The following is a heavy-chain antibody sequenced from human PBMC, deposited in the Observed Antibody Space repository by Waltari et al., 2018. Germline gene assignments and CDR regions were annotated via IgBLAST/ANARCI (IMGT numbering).Heavy chain of an antibody. V-gene: IGHV4-34*01. CDR3: AREVDYIWGSYRKGGWFDP. Sequence: QVQLQQWGAGLLKPSETLSLTCAVYGGSFSGYHWSWIRQPPGKGLEWIGEINHSGSTNYNPSLKSRVTISVDTSKNQFSLKLISVTAADTAVYYCAREVDYIWGSYRKGGWFDPWGQGTLVAVSS. J-gene: IGHJ5*02. CDR2: INHSGST. CDR1: GGSFSGYH. D-gene: IGHD3-16*02.